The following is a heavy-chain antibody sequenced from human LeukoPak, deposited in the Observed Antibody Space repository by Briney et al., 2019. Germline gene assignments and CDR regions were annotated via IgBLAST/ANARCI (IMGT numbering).Heavy chain of an antibody. V-gene: IGHV3-48*04. D-gene: IGHD6-13*01. CDR3: ARGHPVRGSSSWYFDY. CDR1: GFTFSSYS. Sequence: GGSLRLSCAASGFTFSSYSMNWVRQAPGKGLEWVSYISSSSSTIYYADSVKGRFTISRDNAKNSLYLQMNSLRAEDTAVYYCARGHPVRGSSSWYFDYWGQGTLVTVSS. CDR2: ISSSSSTI. J-gene: IGHJ4*02.